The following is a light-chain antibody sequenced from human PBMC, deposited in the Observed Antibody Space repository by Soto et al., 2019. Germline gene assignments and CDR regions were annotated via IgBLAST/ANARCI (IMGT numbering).Light chain of an antibody. CDR3: CSYAGSSTLV. CDR1: NSDVGSYNL. V-gene: IGLV2-23*02. CDR2: DVN. Sequence: QSALTQPASVSGSPGQSITISCTGTNSDVGSYNLVSWYQHHPGKAPQLMIYDVNKWPSGVSNRFSGSKSGNTASLTIAGLQAEDEADYYCCSYAGSSTLVFGGGTQLTVL. J-gene: IGLJ3*02.